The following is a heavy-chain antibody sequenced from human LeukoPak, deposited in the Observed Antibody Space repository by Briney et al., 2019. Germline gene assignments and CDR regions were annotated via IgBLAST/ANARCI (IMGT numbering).Heavy chain of an antibody. J-gene: IGHJ4*02. CDR3: ARLGYSYGLLDY. CDR1: GGSFSGYY. Sequence: SETLSLTCAVYGGSFSGYYWSWIRQPPGKGLEWIGEINHSGSTYYNPSLKSRVTISVDTSKNQFSLKLSSVTAADTAVYYCARLGYSYGLLDYWGQGTLVTVSS. CDR2: INHSGST. V-gene: IGHV4-34*01. D-gene: IGHD5-18*01.